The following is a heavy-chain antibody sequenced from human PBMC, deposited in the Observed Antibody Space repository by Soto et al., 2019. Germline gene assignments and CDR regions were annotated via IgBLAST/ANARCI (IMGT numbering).Heavy chain of an antibody. J-gene: IGHJ6*02. CDR1: GYSFTSYW. V-gene: IGHV5-51*01. Sequence: GESLKISCKGSGYSFTSYWIGWVRQMPGKGLEWMGIIYPGDSDTRYSPSFQGQVTISADKSISTAYLQWSSLKASDTAMYYCARYTGSSPRDYYYRMDVWGQGTTVTVSS. D-gene: IGHD6-6*01. CDR3: ARYTGSSPRDYYYRMDV. CDR2: IYPGDSDT.